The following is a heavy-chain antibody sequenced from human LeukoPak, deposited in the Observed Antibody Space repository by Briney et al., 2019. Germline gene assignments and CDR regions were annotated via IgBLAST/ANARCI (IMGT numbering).Heavy chain of an antibody. CDR3: ARDQGGPVVRGVIKVLDY. CDR1: GGTFSSYA. V-gene: IGHV1-69*13. J-gene: IGHJ4*02. D-gene: IGHD3-10*01. Sequence: EASVKVSCKASGGTFSSYAISWVRQAPGQGLEWMGGIIPIFGTANYAQKFQGRVTITADESTSTAYMELSSLRSEDTAVYYCARDQGGPVVRGVIKVLDYWGQGALVTVSA. CDR2: IIPIFGTA.